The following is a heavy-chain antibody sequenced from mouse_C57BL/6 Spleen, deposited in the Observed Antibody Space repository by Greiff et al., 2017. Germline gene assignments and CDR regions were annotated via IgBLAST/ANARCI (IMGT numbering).Heavy chain of an antibody. V-gene: IGHV5-17*01. CDR3: AGGGYAWFDY. CDR1: GFTFSDYG. D-gene: IGHD2-2*01. Sequence: EVQLVESGGGLVKPGGSLKLSCAASGFTFSDYGMHWVRQAPEKGLEWVAYISSGSSTIYYADTVKGRFTISRDNAKNTLFLQMTSLRSEDSAMXYCAGGGYAWFDYWGQGTLVTVSA. CDR2: ISSGSSTI. J-gene: IGHJ3*01.